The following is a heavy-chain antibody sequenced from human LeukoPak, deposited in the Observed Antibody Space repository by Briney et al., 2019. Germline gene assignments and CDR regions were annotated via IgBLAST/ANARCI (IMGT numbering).Heavy chain of an antibody. CDR3: AKDVETKYCIDY. Sequence: GGSLRLSCVTSGFTFRSSAMHWVRPAPGRGLEWIAFISWDGAVIYYADSVKGRLTISRDTSKRTVSLQVDSLRAEDTAVYYCAKDVETKYCIDYWGQGALVTVSS. V-gene: IGHV3-30*18. CDR1: GFTFRSSA. J-gene: IGHJ4*02. CDR2: ISWDGAVI. D-gene: IGHD5-24*01.